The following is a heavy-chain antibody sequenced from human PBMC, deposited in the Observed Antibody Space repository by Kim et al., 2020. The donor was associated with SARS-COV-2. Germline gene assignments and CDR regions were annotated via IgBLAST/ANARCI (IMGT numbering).Heavy chain of an antibody. D-gene: IGHD6-13*01. CDR3: ARGRGSRWYPLLDY. Sequence: SETLSLTCAVYGGSFSGYYWSWIRQPPGKGLEWIGEINHSGSTNYNPSLKSRVTISVDTSKNQFSLKLSSVTAADTAVYYCARGRGSRWYPLLDYWGQGTLVTVSS. CDR2: INHSGST. J-gene: IGHJ4*02. CDR1: GGSFSGYY. V-gene: IGHV4-34*01.